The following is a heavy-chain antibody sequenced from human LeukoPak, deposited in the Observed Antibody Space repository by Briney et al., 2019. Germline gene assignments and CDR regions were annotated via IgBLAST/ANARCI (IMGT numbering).Heavy chain of an antibody. Sequence: SQTLSLTCTVSGGSISSGGYYWSWNRQHPGKGLEWIGYIYYSGSTYYNPSLKSRVTISVDTSKNQFSLKLSSMTAADTAVYYCARAYMVRATSDAFDIWGQGTMVTVSS. V-gene: IGHV4-31*03. CDR2: IYYSGST. CDR3: ARAYMVRATSDAFDI. D-gene: IGHD3-10*01. J-gene: IGHJ3*02. CDR1: GGSISSGGYY.